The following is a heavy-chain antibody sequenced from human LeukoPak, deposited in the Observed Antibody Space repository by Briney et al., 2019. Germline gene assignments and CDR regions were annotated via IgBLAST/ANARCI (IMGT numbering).Heavy chain of an antibody. D-gene: IGHD2-8*01. CDR1: GFTFSNYA. CDR2: ISGSGGST. J-gene: IGHJ3*01. CDR3: TCDLDRSDGL. V-gene: IGHV3-23*01. Sequence: GGSLRLSCAASGFTFSNYAMSWVRQAPGKGLELVSTISGSGGSTYYADSVKGRFTISRDNAKNSLYLQMNSLRAEDTAVYYCTCDLDRSDGLWGQGTMVTVSS.